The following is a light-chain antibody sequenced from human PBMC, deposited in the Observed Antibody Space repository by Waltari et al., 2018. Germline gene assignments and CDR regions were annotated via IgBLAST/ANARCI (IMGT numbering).Light chain of an antibody. CDR3: AAWDDSLSGLYV. Sequence: QSVLTQPPSASGTPGQRVTISCSGRRSNIGGKYVYRYQQLPGTAPKLLIYRNNQRPSGVPDLFSGSKSGTSASLAISGLRSEDEADYYCAAWDDSLSGLYVFGTGTKVTVL. J-gene: IGLJ1*01. CDR2: RNN. CDR1: RSNIGGKY. V-gene: IGLV1-47*01.